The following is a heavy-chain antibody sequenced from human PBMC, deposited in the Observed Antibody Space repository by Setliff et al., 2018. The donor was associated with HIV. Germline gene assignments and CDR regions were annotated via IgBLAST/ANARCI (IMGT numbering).Heavy chain of an antibody. V-gene: IGHV1-8*02. CDR1: GYTFTDYD. Sequence: ASVKVSCKASGYTFTDYDINWVRQATGQGLEWMGWMNPNSGNTGYAQKFQGRVTMTRNTSISTAYMELSSLRSEDTAVYYCVRNSFDYVEEEWGQGTQVTVSS. CDR3: VRNSFDYVEEE. D-gene: IGHD3-9*01. CDR2: MNPNSGNT. J-gene: IGHJ4*02.